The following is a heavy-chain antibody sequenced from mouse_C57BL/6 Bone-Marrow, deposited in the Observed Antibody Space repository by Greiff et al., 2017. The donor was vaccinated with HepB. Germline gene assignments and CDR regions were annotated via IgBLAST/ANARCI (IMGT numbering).Heavy chain of an antibody. CDR3: AEGLLGFAY. V-gene: IGHV1-81*01. Sequence: VKLMESGAELARPGASVKLSCKASGYTFTSYGISWVKQRTGQGLEWIGEIYPRSGNIYYTEKFKGKATLTADKSSSTAYMELRSLTSEDSAVYFCAEGLLGFAYWGQGTLVTVSA. D-gene: IGHD2-3*01. CDR2: IYPRSGNI. CDR1: GYTFTSYG. J-gene: IGHJ3*01.